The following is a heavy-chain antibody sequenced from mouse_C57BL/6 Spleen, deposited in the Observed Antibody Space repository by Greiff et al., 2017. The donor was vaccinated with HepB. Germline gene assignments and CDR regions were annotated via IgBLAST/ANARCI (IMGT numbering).Heavy chain of an antibody. J-gene: IGHJ4*01. CDR2: ISSGSSTI. V-gene: IGHV5-17*01. Sequence: EVQVVESGGGLVKPGGSLKLSCAASGFTFSDCGMHWVRQAQERGLEWIAYISSGSSTIYYADTVKGRFTISRDNAKNTLFLQMTSLRSEDTAMYYCARNLYYAMDYWGQGTSVTVSS. CDR1: GFTFSDCG. CDR3: ARNLYYAMDY.